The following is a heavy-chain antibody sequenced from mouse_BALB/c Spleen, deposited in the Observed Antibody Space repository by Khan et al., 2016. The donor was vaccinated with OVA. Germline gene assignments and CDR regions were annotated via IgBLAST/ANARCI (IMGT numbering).Heavy chain of an antibody. CDR1: GFSLTSYG. CDR3: ARLEDI. J-gene: IGHJ2*01. CDR2: IWAGGST. D-gene: IGHD1-3*01. V-gene: IGHV2-9*02. Sequence: QVQLKQSGPGLVAPSQSLSITCTVSGFSLTSYGVHWVRQPPGKGLEWLGVIWAGGSTNYNSALMYRLSIREDNTKSQVFLNMNSLQTDATAMYYCARLEDIWVQVTTLTVSS.